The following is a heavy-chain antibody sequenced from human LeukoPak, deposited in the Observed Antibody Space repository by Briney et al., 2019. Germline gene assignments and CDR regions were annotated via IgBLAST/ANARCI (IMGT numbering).Heavy chain of an antibody. D-gene: IGHD3-22*01. Sequence: YTSGTTDYNPSLRTRVTISVDASRNQFSLNLSSVTAADTAVYYCARADSSGYPDDYWGQGTLVTVSS. CDR2: YTSGTT. CDR3: ARADSSGYPDDY. J-gene: IGHJ4*02. V-gene: IGHV4-61*02.